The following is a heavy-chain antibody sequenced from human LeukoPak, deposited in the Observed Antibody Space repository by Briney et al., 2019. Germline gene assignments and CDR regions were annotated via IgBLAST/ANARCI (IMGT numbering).Heavy chain of an antibody. D-gene: IGHD1-26*01. Sequence: SETLSLTCTVSGGSTSRYYWSWIRQPPGKRLEWIGCIFYSGSTSYNPSLKSRVTISIDTSKNQFSLRLDSVTAADTAVYYCARGRIWELPDYFQHWGQGTLVTVSS. CDR1: GGSTSRYY. CDR2: IFYSGST. CDR3: ARGRIWELPDYFQH. J-gene: IGHJ1*01. V-gene: IGHV4-59*08.